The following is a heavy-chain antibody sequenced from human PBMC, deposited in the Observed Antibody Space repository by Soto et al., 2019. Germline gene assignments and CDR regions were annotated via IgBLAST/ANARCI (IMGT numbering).Heavy chain of an antibody. CDR1: GGSISSGDYY. CDR2: IYYSGST. V-gene: IGHV4-30-4*01. D-gene: IGHD2-15*01. Sequence: SETLSLTCTVSGGSISSGDYYWSWIRQPPGKGLEWIGYIYYSGSTYYNPSLKSRVTISVDTSKNQFSLKLSSVTAANTAVYYCARDLYIRYWFDPWGQGTLVTVSS. CDR3: ARDLYIRYWFDP. J-gene: IGHJ5*02.